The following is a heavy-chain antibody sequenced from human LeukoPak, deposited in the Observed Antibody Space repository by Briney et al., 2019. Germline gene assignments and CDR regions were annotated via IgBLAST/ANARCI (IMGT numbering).Heavy chain of an antibody. CDR1: GFTFSSYS. CDR3: ARVGGSGWYPGFDYNYGMDV. Sequence: PGGSLRLSCAASGFTFSSYSMNWVRQAPGKGLEWVSYISSSSSTIYYADSVEGRFTISRDNAKNSLYLQMNSLRAEDTAVYYCARVGGSGWYPGFDYNYGMDVWGQGTTVTVSS. J-gene: IGHJ6*02. V-gene: IGHV3-48*01. D-gene: IGHD6-19*01. CDR2: ISSSSSTI.